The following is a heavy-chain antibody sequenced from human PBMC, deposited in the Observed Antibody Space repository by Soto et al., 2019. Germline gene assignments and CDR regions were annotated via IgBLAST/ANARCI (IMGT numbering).Heavy chain of an antibody. CDR1: GFTFDDYT. CDR3: AKDPYYGSGLDY. CDR2: ISWDGGST. V-gene: IGHV3-43*01. J-gene: IGHJ4*02. D-gene: IGHD3-10*01. Sequence: GGSLRLSCAASGFTFDDYTMHWVRQAPGKGLEWVSLISWDGGSTYYADSVKGRFTISRDNSKNSLYLQMNSLRTEDTALYYCAKDPYYGSGLDYWGQGTLVNVSS.